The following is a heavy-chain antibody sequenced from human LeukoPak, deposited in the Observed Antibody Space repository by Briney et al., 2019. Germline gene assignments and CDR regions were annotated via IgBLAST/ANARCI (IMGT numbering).Heavy chain of an antibody. V-gene: IGHV4-39*01. CDR3: ARQDYCSSTSCYTGNDAFDI. D-gene: IGHD2-2*02. Sequence: SETLSLTCTVSGGSISSSSYYWGWICQPPGKGLEWIGSIYYSGSTYYNPSLKSRVTISVDTSKNQFSLKLSSVTAADTAVYYCARQDYCSSTSCYTGNDAFDIWGQGTMVTVSS. CDR1: GGSISSSSYY. J-gene: IGHJ3*02. CDR2: IYYSGST.